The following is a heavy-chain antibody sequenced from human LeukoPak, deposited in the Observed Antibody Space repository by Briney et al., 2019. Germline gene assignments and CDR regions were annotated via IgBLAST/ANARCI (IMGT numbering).Heavy chain of an antibody. CDR3: ARGQNEYYYDSSGYYDFDY. CDR1: GFTLSSYE. V-gene: IGHV3-48*03. D-gene: IGHD3-22*01. J-gene: IGHJ4*02. Sequence: GGSLRLSCAASGFTLSSYEMNWVRQAPGKGLEWVSYISSSGSTIYYADSVKGRFTISRDNAKNSLYLQMNSLRAEDTAVYYCARGQNEYYYDSSGYYDFDYWGQGTLVTVSS. CDR2: ISSSGSTI.